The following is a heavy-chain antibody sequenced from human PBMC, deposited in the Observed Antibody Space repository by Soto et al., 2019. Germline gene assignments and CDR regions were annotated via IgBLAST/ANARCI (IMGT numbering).Heavy chain of an antibody. CDR3: ARDRGPAAGYAFDI. CDR2: ISSSGSTI. Sequence: GGSLRLSCAASGFIFSDHYMSWIRQDPGKGLEWVSYISSSGSTIFYADSVKGRFTISRDNAKTSLYLQMNSLRAEDTAVYYCARDRGPAAGYAFDIWGQGTMVTVSS. V-gene: IGHV3-11*01. D-gene: IGHD2-2*01. CDR1: GFIFSDHY. J-gene: IGHJ3*02.